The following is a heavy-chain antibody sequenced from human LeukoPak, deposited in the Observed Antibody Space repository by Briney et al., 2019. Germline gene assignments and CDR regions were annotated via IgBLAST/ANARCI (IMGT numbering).Heavy chain of an antibody. CDR1: GGSISSSNW. CDR3: ATRGSGWYQDY. D-gene: IGHD6-19*01. CDR2: IHHGGST. V-gene: IGHV4-4*02. J-gene: IGHJ4*02. Sequence: SETLSLTCAVSGGSISSSNWWNWVRQPPGKGLEWIGEIHHGGSTHYNPSLKSRVTISVDKSKNQFSLKLSSVTAADTAVYYCATRGSGWYQDYWGQGTLVTVSS.